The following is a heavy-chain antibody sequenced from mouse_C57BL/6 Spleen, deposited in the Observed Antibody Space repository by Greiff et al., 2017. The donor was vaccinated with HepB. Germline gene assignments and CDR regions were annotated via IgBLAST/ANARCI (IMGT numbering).Heavy chain of an antibody. D-gene: IGHD2-3*01. CDR1: GYTFTDYY. J-gene: IGHJ3*01. CDR3: ARDDGYPFAY. CDR2: INPNNGGT. Sequence: EVQLQQSGPELVKPGASVKISCKASGYTFTDYYMNWVKQSHGKSLEWIGDINPNNGGTSYNQKFKGKATLTVDKSSSPAYMELRSLTSEDSAVYYCARDDGYPFAYWGQGTLVTVSA. V-gene: IGHV1-26*01.